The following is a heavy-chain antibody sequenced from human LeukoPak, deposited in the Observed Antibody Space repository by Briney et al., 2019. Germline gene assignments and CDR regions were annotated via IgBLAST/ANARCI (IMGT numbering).Heavy chain of an antibody. CDR1: GFTSDDYG. J-gene: IGHJ4*02. CDR2: VTWNAGST. Sequence: GGSLRLSCAASGFTSDDYGMAWVRQPPGKGLEWVSGVTWNAGSTGYADSVKGRFTISRDNAKSSLYLQMNSLRAEDTALYYCARGYCSGNSCRLFDYWGQGTLVTVSS. V-gene: IGHV3-20*04. CDR3: ARGYCSGNSCRLFDY. D-gene: IGHD2-15*01.